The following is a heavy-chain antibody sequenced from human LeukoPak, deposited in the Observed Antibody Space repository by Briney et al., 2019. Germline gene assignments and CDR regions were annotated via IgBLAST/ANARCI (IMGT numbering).Heavy chain of an antibody. CDR3: ARVRGYSYAGAYYYYMDV. V-gene: IGHV4-59*11. J-gene: IGHJ6*03. D-gene: IGHD5-18*01. Sequence: SETLSLTCTVSGGSISSHYWSWIRQPPGKGLEWIGYISYSGSTNYNPFLKSRVTISLDTSKSQFSLTLTSVTAADTAVYYCARVRGYSYAGAYYYYMDVWGKGTTVTVSS. CDR2: ISYSGST. CDR1: GGSISSHY.